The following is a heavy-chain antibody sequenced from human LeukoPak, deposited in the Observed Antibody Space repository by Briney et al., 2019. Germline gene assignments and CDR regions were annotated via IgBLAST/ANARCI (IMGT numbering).Heavy chain of an antibody. CDR2: IRNKANSYTT. D-gene: IGHD3-16*01. V-gene: IGHV3-72*01. CDR1: GFTFSDHY. Sequence: GGSLRLSCAASGFTFSDHYMDWVRQAAGKGLEWVGRIRNKANSYTTEYAASVKGRFTISRDDSKNSLYLQMNSLKTEDTAVYYCAQSGSYAAFDYWGQGTLVTVSS. CDR3: AQSGSYAAFDY. J-gene: IGHJ4*02.